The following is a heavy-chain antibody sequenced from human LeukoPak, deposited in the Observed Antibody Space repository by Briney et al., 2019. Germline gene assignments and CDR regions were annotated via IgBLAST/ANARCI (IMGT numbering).Heavy chain of an antibody. CDR1: GGTFSSYA. D-gene: IGHD2/OR15-2a*01. CDR3: ARDTIIRGYMDV. V-gene: IGHV1-69*05. J-gene: IGHJ6*03. Sequence: GASVKVSCKASGGTFSSYAISWVRQAPGQGLEWMGRIIPIFGTANYAQKFQGRVTITTDESTSTAYMELSSLRSEDTAMYYCARDTIIRGYMDVWGKGTTVTVSS. CDR2: IIPIFGTA.